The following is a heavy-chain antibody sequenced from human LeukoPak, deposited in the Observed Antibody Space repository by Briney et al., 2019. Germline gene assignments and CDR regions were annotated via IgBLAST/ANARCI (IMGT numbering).Heavy chain of an antibody. J-gene: IGHJ4*02. CDR1: GYSNRSGYY. CDR3: ARRPKGYCSGGSCYPFDY. V-gene: IGHV4-38-2*01. CDR2: IYHSGST. Sequence: PSRTLSLTCAVSGYSNRSGYYRGWNRQPPGKGLEWIGRIYHSGSTYYNPSHKRRVTISVDTSKNQFSLKLSSVAAADTAVYYCARRPKGYCSGGSCYPFDYWGQGTLVTVSS. D-gene: IGHD2-15*01.